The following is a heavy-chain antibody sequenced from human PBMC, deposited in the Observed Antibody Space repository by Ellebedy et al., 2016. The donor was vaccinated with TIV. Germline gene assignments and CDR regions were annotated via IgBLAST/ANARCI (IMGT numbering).Heavy chain of an antibody. CDR2: IIPIFGTA. D-gene: IGHD5-24*01. V-gene: IGHV1-69*13. J-gene: IGHJ4*02. Sequence: ASVKVSCKASGYTFTSYYMHWVRQAPGQGLEWMGGIIPIFGTANYAQKFQGRVTITADESTSTAYMELSSLRSEDTAVYYCARALGGYNYNYWGQGTLVTVSS. CDR1: GYTFTSYY. CDR3: ARALGGYNYNY.